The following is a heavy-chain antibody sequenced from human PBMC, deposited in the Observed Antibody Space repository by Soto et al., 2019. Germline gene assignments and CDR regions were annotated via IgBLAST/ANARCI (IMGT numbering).Heavy chain of an antibody. CDR1: GFTFSDYY. V-gene: IGHV3-11*05. Sequence: QVQLVESGGGLVKPGGSLRLSCAASGFTFSDYYMSWIRQAPGKGLEWVSYISSSSSYTNYADSVKGRFTISRDNAKNSLYLQMNSLRAEDTAVYYCARVVVVASFDYWGQGTLVTVSS. CDR2: ISSSSSYT. CDR3: ARVVVVASFDY. D-gene: IGHD2-15*01. J-gene: IGHJ4*02.